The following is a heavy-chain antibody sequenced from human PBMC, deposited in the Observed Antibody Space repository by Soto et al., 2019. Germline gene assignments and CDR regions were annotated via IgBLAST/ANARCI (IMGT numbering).Heavy chain of an antibody. Sequence: QVQLVQSGAEEKKPGASVKVSCKASGYTFTSYAMHWVRQAPGQRLEWMGWINAGNGNTKYSQKFQGRVTITRVTSASTVYMELSILSSEDTAVYYCARGPGTGIDVWGQGTTVTVSS. V-gene: IGHV1-3*05. CDR2: INAGNGNT. CDR1: GYTFTSYA. CDR3: ARGPGTGIDV. D-gene: IGHD1-1*01. J-gene: IGHJ6*02.